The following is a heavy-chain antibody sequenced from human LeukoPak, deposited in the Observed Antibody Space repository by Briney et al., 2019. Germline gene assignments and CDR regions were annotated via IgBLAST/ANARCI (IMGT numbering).Heavy chain of an antibody. J-gene: IGHJ4*02. CDR2: ISVRSNNI. CDR3: VRLRRNSDTSGFYYYYDF. V-gene: IGHV3-21*01. D-gene: IGHD3-22*01. Sequence: KAGGSLRLSCAASGYTFSSYSINWVRQAPGKGLEWVSSISVRSNNIYYADSVRGRFRISRDDARDSLYLQMNSLRAEDTAVYYCVRLRRNSDTSGFYYYYDFWGQGTLVTVSS. CDR1: GYTFSSYS.